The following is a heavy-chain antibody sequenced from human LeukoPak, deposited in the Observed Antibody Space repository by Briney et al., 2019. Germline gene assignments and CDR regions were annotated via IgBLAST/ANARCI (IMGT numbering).Heavy chain of an antibody. J-gene: IGHJ6*03. V-gene: IGHV4-59*01. CDR2: IYYSGST. D-gene: IGHD2-2*01. Sequence: SETLSLTCTVSGGSISSYYWSWIRQPPGKGLEWIGYIYYSGSTNYSPSLKSRVTISVDTSKNQFSLKLSSVTAADTAVYYCARENRYCSSTSCSYYYYMDVWGKGTTVTVSS. CDR1: GGSISSYY. CDR3: ARENRYCSSTSCSYYYYMDV.